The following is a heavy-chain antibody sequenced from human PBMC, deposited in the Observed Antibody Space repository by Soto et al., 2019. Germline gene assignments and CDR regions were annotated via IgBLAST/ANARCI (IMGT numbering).Heavy chain of an antibody. CDR2: IKEDGSEK. Sequence: GGSLRLSCAASGFTFSNYWMTWVRQAPGKGLEWVANIKEDGSEKHYVDSVKGRFTISRDNAKNSPYLQMYSLRVEDTAVYFCSRDVVVGAKALNYWGQGALVTVSS. D-gene: IGHD2-15*01. V-gene: IGHV3-7*01. J-gene: IGHJ4*02. CDR1: GFTFSNYW. CDR3: SRDVVVGAKALNY.